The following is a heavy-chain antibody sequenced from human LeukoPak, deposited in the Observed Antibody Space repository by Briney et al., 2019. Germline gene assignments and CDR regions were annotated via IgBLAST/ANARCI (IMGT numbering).Heavy chain of an antibody. CDR2: ISYDGSNK. J-gene: IGHJ4*02. CDR3: ARPYFGGSSGLYPDLEYYFDY. V-gene: IGHV3-30*03. Sequence: GGSLRLSCAASGFTFSSYGMHWVRQAPGKGLEWVAVISYDGSNKYYADSVKGRFTISRDNSKNTLYLQMNSLRAEDTAVYYCARPYFGGSSGLYPDLEYYFDYWGQGTLVTVSS. D-gene: IGHD4-23*01. CDR1: GFTFSSYG.